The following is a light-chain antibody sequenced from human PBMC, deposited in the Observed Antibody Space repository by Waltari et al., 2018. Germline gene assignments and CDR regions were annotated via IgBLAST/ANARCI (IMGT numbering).Light chain of an antibody. CDR3: YSSDSTGLRV. Sequence: SYELTQPPSVSVSPGQTARITCSGHELPRKYAYWFQQKSGQAPRLVIYEDTKRPSGIPARCSGSSSGTVATLTITGAQVDDEADYHCYSSDSTGLRVFGGGTTVVVL. CDR2: EDT. J-gene: IGLJ1*01. CDR1: ELPRKY. V-gene: IGLV3-10*01.